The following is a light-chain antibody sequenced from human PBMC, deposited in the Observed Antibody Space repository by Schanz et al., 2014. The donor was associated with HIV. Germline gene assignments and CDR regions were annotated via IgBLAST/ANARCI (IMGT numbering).Light chain of an antibody. CDR3: QQYNDWPPIT. V-gene: IGKV3-20*01. CDR1: QRLSSSY. J-gene: IGKJ5*01. Sequence: EIVLTQSPGSLSLSPGGRATLSCGASQRLSSSYLAWYQQKRDQPPRLVIYATSTRAAGIPDRFSGTGSGTDFTLTISRLEPEDFAVYYCQQYNDWPPITFGQGTRLEIK. CDR2: ATS.